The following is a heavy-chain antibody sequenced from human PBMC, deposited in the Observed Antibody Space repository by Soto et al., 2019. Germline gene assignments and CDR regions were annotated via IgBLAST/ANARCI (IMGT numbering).Heavy chain of an antibody. D-gene: IGHD2-21*02. CDR3: ARGGHIAVVTDSFDS. Sequence: QVQLVQSGAEVKKPGASVKVSCKSSGYPFNTYYLHWVRQAPGQGLEWMGMIHPSGGGSTYAQKFLGRVTMTMDSSTSTVFMELTSLRSADTAVYYCARGGHIAVVTDSFDSWGQGTLSPSPQ. CDR1: GYPFNTYY. J-gene: IGHJ4*02. CDR2: IHPSGGGS. V-gene: IGHV1-46*02.